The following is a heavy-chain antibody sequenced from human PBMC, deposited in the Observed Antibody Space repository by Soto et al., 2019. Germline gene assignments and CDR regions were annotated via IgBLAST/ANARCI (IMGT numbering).Heavy chain of an antibody. CDR2: IYYSGST. J-gene: IGHJ5*02. D-gene: IGHD3-3*01. CDR3: ARAHYDFWSGYPNWFDP. V-gene: IGHV4-30-4*01. Sequence: SETLSLTCTVSGGSIRSGDYYWSWIRQPPGKGLEWIGYIYYSGSTYYNPSLKSRVTISVDTSKNQFSLKLSSVTAADTAVYYCARAHYDFWSGYPNWFDPWGQGTLVTVSS. CDR1: GGSIRSGDYY.